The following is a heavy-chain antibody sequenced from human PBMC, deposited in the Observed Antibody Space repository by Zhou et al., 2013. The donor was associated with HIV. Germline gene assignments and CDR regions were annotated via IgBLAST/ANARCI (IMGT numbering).Heavy chain of an antibody. CDR3: ATVPRSGTKYYYYMDV. Sequence: QVQLVQSGAEVKKPGSSVKVSCKASGGSFSNFAINWVRQAPGQGLEWMGGNIPVFGTTKTAQKFQGRVSITADESTSTAYMELSSLRSEDTAVYYCATVPRSGTKYYYYMDVWGGGTTVTVS. CDR1: GGSFSNFA. CDR2: NIPVFGTT. V-gene: IGHV1-69*12. J-gene: IGHJ6*03.